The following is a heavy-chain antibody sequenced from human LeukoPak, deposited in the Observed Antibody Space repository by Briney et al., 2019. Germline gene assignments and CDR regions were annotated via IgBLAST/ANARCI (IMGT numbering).Heavy chain of an antibody. CDR1: GFIFNDYS. CDR3: TRETAFDF. V-gene: IGHV3-48*04. Sequence: PGGSLRPSCVGSGFIFNDYSMNWVRQAPGKGPEWVSYISSRSSTIYYADSVKGRFTISRDNAKNSLYLQMNSLRAEDSAVYYCTRETAFDFWGQGTVVTVSS. J-gene: IGHJ3*01. CDR2: ISSRSSTI.